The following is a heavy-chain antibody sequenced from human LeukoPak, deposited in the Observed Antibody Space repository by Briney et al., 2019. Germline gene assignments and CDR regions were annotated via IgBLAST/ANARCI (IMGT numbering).Heavy chain of an antibody. CDR2: ISYDGSNQ. J-gene: IGHJ4*02. Sequence: GGSLRLSCAASEFTFSSYAMHWVRQAPGKGLEWVAVISYDGSNQYYADSVRGRFTISRDNSKNTLDLQMNSLRVEDTAVYYCARSRGATGYYWVDYWGQGTRVTVSS. D-gene: IGHD3-22*01. CDR1: EFTFSSYA. CDR3: ARSRGATGYYWVDY. V-gene: IGHV3-30-3*01.